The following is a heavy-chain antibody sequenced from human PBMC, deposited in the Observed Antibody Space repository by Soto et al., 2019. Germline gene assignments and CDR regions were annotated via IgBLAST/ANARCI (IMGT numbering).Heavy chain of an antibody. J-gene: IGHJ5*02. V-gene: IGHV3-23*01. D-gene: IGHD3-22*01. Sequence: QPGGSLRLSCAASGFTFSSYGMNWVRQAPGRGLEWVSVISGSGTDTYYADSVKGRFTISRDNSKNTLYLQMNSLRAEDTAVYYCAKDPPTMIVPSWGQGTLVTAPQ. CDR2: ISGSGTDT. CDR3: AKDPPTMIVPS. CDR1: GFTFSSYG.